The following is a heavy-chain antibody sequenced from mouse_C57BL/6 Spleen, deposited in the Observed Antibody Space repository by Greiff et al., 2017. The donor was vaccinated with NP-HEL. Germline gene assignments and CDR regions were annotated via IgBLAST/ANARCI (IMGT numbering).Heavy chain of an antibody. CDR1: GYTFTTYP. CDR3: ATYDGYYGGFAY. Sequence: VMLVESGAELVKPGASVKMSCKASGYTFTTYPIEWMKQNHGKSLEWIGNFHPYNDDTKYNEKFKGKATLTVEKSSSTVYLELSRLTSDDSAVYYCATYDGYYGGFAYWGQGTLVTVSA. J-gene: IGHJ3*01. D-gene: IGHD2-3*01. CDR2: FHPYNDDT. V-gene: IGHV1-47*01.